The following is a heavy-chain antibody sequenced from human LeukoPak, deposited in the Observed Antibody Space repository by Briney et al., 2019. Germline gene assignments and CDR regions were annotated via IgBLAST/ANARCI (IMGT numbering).Heavy chain of an antibody. CDR1: GLTFSSYG. Sequence: GGSLRLSCAASGLTFSSYGMSWVRQAPGKGLEWVSGISGSGSGGGTYYADSVKGRFTISRDNSKNTLYLQMNSLRAEDTAVYYCAKESMVRGWGPRELFRHSWFDPWGQGTLVTVSS. D-gene: IGHD3-10*01. V-gene: IGHV3-23*01. CDR3: AKESMVRGWGPRELFRHSWFDP. CDR2: ISGSGSGGGT. J-gene: IGHJ5*02.